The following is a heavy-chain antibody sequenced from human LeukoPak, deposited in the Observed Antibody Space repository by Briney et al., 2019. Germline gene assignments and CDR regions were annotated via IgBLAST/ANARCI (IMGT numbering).Heavy chain of an antibody. Sequence: GGSLRLPCAASGFTFSRYWMHWVRQAPGKGLVWVSRINEDGSTTSYADSVKGRFTISRDNAKNTLYLQMNGLRDEDTAVYYCARGGLEPVDYWGQGTLVTVSS. CDR3: ARGGLEPVDY. V-gene: IGHV3-74*01. J-gene: IGHJ4*02. CDR2: INEDGSTT. CDR1: GFTFSRYW. D-gene: IGHD1-14*01.